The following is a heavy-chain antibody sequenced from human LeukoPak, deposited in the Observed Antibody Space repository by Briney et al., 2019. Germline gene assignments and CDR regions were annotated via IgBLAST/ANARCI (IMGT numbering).Heavy chain of an antibody. V-gene: IGHV4-34*01. D-gene: IGHD4-11*01. J-gene: IGHJ4*02. Sequence: SETLSLTCAVYGGSFSGYYWSWIRQPPGKGLEWIGEINHSGSTNYNPSLKSRVTISADTPKNQFSLKVSSVTAADTAVYYCARTVTTPALDYWGQGTLVTVSS. CDR3: ARTVTTPALDY. CDR2: INHSGST. CDR1: GGSFSGYY.